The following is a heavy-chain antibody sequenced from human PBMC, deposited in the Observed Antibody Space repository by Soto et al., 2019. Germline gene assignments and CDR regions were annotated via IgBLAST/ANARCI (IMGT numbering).Heavy chain of an antibody. J-gene: IGHJ4*02. CDR1: GGSISSGDYY. CDR2: IYYSGST. D-gene: IGHD3-10*01. CDR3: ARIPLDGSGSKDY. V-gene: IGHV4-30-4*01. Sequence: SETLSLTCTVSGGSISSGDYYGSWIRQPPGKGLEWVGYIYYSGSTYYNPSLKSRVTISVDTSKNQFSLKLSSVTAADTAVYYCARIPLDGSGSKDYWGQGTPVTVSS.